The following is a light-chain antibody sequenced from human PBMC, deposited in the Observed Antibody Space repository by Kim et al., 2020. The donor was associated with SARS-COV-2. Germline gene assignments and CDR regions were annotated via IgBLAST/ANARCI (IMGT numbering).Light chain of an antibody. Sequence: EPVGEEVTINCRASQDIHHHLGWFKQKAGKAPKYLIVATYTLQTGVPSRFSSSRSGTDYTLTISTLQPEDSANYYCQQYRFYDPTFGQGTKVDIK. CDR1: QDIHHH. CDR3: QQYRFYDPT. V-gene: IGKV1-16*01. CDR2: ATY. J-gene: IGKJ1*01.